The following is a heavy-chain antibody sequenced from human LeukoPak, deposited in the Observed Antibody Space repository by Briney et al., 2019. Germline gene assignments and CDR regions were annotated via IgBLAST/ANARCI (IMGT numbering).Heavy chain of an antibody. V-gene: IGHV3-48*02. D-gene: IGHD3-10*01. J-gene: IGHJ4*02. CDR3: AGKVPHDY. CDR1: GFTFSTYS. Sequence: PGGSLRLSCAASGFTFSTYSMNRVRQAPGKGLEWVSHISSSGSTIYYADSVKGRFIISRDNAKNSLYLQMSSLRDEDTAVYYCAGKVPHDYWGQGTLVTVSS. CDR2: ISSSGSTI.